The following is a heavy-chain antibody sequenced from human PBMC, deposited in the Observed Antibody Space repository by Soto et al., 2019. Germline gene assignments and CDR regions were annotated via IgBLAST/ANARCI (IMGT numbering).Heavy chain of an antibody. CDR3: ATTRVGPCSSSICFSGIFDGMDV. D-gene: IGHD2-2*01. J-gene: IGHJ6*02. V-gene: IGHV3-30-3*01. Sequence: ESGGGVVQPGRSLRLSCAASGFTISNYGMHWVRQAPGTGLEWVAVISYDGTITYYADSVKGRFTISRDNSKNTLYLQMNSLRTEDTAVYYCATTRVGPCSSSICFSGIFDGMDVWGQGTTVTVSS. CDR1: GFTISNYG. CDR2: ISYDGTIT.